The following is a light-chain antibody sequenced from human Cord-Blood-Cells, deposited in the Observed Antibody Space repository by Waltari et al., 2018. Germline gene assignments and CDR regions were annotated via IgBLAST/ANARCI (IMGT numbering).Light chain of an antibody. Sequence: SSELTQDPAVSVALGQTVRITCQGDSLRSYYSSWYQQKQGQAPVLVTYGKNNRPSGIPDRFSGSSSGNTASLTITGAQAEDEADYYCNSRDSSGNWVFGGGTKLTVL. CDR2: GKN. CDR3: NSRDSSGNWV. CDR1: SLRSYY. V-gene: IGLV3-19*01. J-gene: IGLJ3*02.